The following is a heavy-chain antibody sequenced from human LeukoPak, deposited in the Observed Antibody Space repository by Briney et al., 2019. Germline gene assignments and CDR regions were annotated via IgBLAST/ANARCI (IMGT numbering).Heavy chain of an antibody. CDR3: ARDLLMTTVTTYPDLGGMDV. D-gene: IGHD4-17*01. CDR2: INPNSGGT. CDR1: EYTFTGYY. J-gene: IGHJ6*02. Sequence: ASVKVSCKASEYTFTGYYMHWVRQAPGQGLEWMGWINPNSGGTNYAQKFQGRVTMTRDTSISTAYMELSRLRSDDTAVYYCARDLLMTTVTTYPDLGGMDVWGQGTTVTVSS. V-gene: IGHV1-2*02.